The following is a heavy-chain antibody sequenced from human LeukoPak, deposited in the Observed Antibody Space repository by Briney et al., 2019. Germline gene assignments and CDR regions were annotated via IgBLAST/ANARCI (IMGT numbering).Heavy chain of an antibody. V-gene: IGHV4-34*01. D-gene: IGHD4/OR15-4a*01. CDR2: INHSGST. J-gene: IGHJ3*02. CDR3: ASNYGVDAFDI. CDR1: GGSFSGYY. Sequence: PSETLSLTCAVYGGSFSGYYWSWIRQPPGKGLEWIGEINHSGSTNYNPSLKSRVTISVDTSKNQFSLKLSSVTAADTAVYYCASNYGVDAFDIWGQGTMVTVSS.